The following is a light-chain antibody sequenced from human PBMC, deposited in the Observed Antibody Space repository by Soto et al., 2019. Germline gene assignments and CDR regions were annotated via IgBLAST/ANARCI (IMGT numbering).Light chain of an antibody. J-gene: IGLJ1*01. CDR2: EVS. V-gene: IGLV2-14*01. Sequence: QSALTQPASVSGSPGQSITISCTGTSSDVGNYNYVSWYQQHPAKAPKLMIFEVSNRPSGISSRFSGSKSGNTASLTISGLQDEEEADYYCSSYKSRSNYVFGTGTKVTVL. CDR3: SSYKSRSNYV. CDR1: SSDVGNYNY.